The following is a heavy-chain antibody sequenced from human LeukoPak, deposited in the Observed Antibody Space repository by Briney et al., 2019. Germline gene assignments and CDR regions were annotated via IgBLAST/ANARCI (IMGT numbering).Heavy chain of an antibody. CDR3: ARPAGWLPRYYFEY. Sequence: SETLSLTCTVSGASISGSSYYWSWIRQPPGQGLEWIGTIHSSGNTYYNPSLKSRVTISVDTPKNQFSLKLSSVTAADTAVYYCARPAGWLPRYYFEYWGQGTLVTVSS. J-gene: IGHJ4*02. CDR1: GASISGSSYY. V-gene: IGHV4-39*01. D-gene: IGHD5-24*01. CDR2: IHSSGNT.